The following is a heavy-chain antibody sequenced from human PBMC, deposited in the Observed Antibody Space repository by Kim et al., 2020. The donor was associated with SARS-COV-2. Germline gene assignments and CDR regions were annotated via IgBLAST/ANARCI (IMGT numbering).Heavy chain of an antibody. V-gene: IGHV3-30*18. CDR1: GFTFSRYG. CDR3: AKDRGSAYYYYYGMDV. D-gene: IGHD6-25*01. J-gene: IGHJ6*02. CDR2: ISYDGSHK. Sequence: GGSLRLSCAASGFTFSRYGMHWVRQAPGKGLEWVAIISYDGSHKYYVDSVKGRLTVSRDNSENTLYLQMNSLRAEDTAVYYCAKDRGSAYYYYYGMDVWAQGTTVTVSS.